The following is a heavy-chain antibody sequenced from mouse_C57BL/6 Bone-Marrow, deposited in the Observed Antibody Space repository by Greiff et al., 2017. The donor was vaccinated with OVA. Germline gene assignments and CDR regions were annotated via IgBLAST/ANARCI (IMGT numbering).Heavy chain of an antibody. J-gene: IGHJ4*01. CDR1: GFNFTDDY. Sequence: VHVKQPGAELVRPGASVKLSCTASGFNFTDDYMHWVKQRPEQGLEWIGWIDPENGDTEYASKFQGKATMTADTSSNTAYLQLSSLTSEDTAVYYCAGETGYALDYWGQGTSVTVSS. V-gene: IGHV14-4*01. CDR3: AGETGYALDY. CDR2: IDPENGDT.